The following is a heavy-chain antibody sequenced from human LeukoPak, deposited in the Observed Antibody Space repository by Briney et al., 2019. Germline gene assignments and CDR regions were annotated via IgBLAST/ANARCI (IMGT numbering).Heavy chain of an antibody. CDR3: ARRGTWHFDL. J-gene: IGHJ2*01. V-gene: IGHV5-51*01. Sequence: GESLKISCRGSGYSFPNYWIGWVRQLPEKGLGYMGVVYPADSDATYSPSFQGQATFSADKSTDTAYLQWSSLKASDTALYYCARRGTWHFDLWGRGTLVTVSS. D-gene: IGHD3/OR15-3a*01. CDR1: GYSFPNYW. CDR2: VYPADSDA.